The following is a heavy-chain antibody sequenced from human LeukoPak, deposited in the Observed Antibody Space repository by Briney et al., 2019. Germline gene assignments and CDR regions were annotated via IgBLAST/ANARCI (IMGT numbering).Heavy chain of an antibody. CDR1: GYIFTAYY. Sequence: ASVKVSCKASGYIFTAYYMHWVRQAPGQGLDWMGWINPQSGGTKFPQKFRGRVTMTRDTSISTVYMELTSLRSDDTAVYCCARDGDYLLLSARYYMDVWGTGTTLIISS. CDR3: ARDGDYLLLSARYYMDV. V-gene: IGHV1-2*02. CDR2: INPQSGGT. D-gene: IGHD2-21*02. J-gene: IGHJ6*03.